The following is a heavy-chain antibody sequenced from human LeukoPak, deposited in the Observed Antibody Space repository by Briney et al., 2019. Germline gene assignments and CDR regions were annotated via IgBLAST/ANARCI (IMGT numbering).Heavy chain of an antibody. J-gene: IGHJ5*02. CDR2: IYHSGST. CDR3: ASAVLLAYCGGDCYATWFDP. Sequence: PSGTLSLTCAVSGGSISSSNWWSWVRQPPGQGLEWIGEIYHSGSTNYNPSLKSRVTISVDKSKNQFSLKLSSVTAADTAVYYCASAVLLAYCGGDCYATWFDPWGQGTLVTVSS. V-gene: IGHV4-4*02. CDR1: GGSISSSNW. D-gene: IGHD2-21*02.